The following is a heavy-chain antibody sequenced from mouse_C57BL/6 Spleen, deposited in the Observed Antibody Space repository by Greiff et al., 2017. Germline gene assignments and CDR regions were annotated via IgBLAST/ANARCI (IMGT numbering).Heavy chain of an antibody. CDR2: INPNNGGT. CDR1: GYTFTDYY. Sequence: EVQLQQSGPELVKPGASVKISCKASGYTFTDYYMNWVKQSHGKSLEWIGDINPNNGGTSYNQKFKGKATLTVDKSSSTAYMELRSLTSEDSAVYYCARDWDGAAWFAYWGQGTLVTVSA. V-gene: IGHV1-26*01. CDR3: ARDWDGAAWFAY. D-gene: IGHD4-1*01. J-gene: IGHJ3*01.